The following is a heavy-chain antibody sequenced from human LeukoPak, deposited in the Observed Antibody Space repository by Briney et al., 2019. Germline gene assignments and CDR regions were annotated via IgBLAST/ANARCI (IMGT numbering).Heavy chain of an antibody. CDR1: GYTFTTFP. J-gene: IGHJ4*02. CDR3: ARGHDTTGYFAY. Sequence: SVKVSCKLSGYTFTTFPINWVRQAPGQGLEWMGWINTTTGNPTYAQGLTGQFVFSLDTSVSTAYLQITSLKTEDIGVYYCARGHDTTGYFAYWGQGSLVTVSS. CDR2: INTTTGNP. D-gene: IGHD3-9*01. V-gene: IGHV7-4-1*02.